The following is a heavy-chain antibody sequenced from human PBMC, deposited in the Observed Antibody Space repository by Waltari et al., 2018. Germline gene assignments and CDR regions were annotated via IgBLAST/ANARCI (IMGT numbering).Heavy chain of an antibody. Sequence: LQPAELWGGLVQAGGSMRLACAASGFTFSSYAMSWVRQAPGRGLEWDTDISGGGARTYYTDSGKGRFTISIDNTKTSLYLQRNSLGAEDTAVCYCAARSGILRKENYMDVWGKGTTVTVSS. CDR2: ISGGGART. D-gene: IGHD2-15*01. V-gene: IGHV3-23*04. CDR1: GFTFSSYA. J-gene: IGHJ6*03. CDR3: AARSGILRKENYMDV.